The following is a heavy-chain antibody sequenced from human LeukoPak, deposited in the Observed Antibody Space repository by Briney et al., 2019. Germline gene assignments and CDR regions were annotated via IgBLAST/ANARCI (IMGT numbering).Heavy chain of an antibody. D-gene: IGHD3-22*01. V-gene: IGHV3-30*18. Sequence: GGSLRLSCAASGFTFSSYGMRWVRQAPGKGLEWVAVISYDGSNKHYTDTDKDRLTNSRDNSNNTLYLQINSLRAENTTVYYTAKDQVYTYYYDSSGSVSLDYCDQGTLVTVSS. CDR1: GFTFSSYG. J-gene: IGHJ4*02. CDR3: AKDQVYTYYYDSSGSVSLDY. CDR2: ISYDGSNK.